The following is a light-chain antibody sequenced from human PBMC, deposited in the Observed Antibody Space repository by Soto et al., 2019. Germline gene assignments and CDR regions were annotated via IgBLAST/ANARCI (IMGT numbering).Light chain of an antibody. CDR2: DVN. V-gene: IGLV2-14*03. CDR3: TSWTTSTTMI. J-gene: IGLJ2*01. CDR1: SSDIGAYNY. Sequence: QSALTQPASVSGSPGQSITISCTGTSSDIGAYNYVSWYQQHPGKAPKLMISDVNIRPSGVSNRFSGSKSGNTASLTISGLQAEDEADYYCTSWTTSTTMIFGGGTKLPVL.